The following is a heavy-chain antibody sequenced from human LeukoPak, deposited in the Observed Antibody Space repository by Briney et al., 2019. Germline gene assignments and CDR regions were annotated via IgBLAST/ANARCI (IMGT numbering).Heavy chain of an antibody. J-gene: IGHJ6*03. D-gene: IGHD1-1*01. CDR1: GFTFSSYS. CDR3: ASSHIPTGQGWLFYYYMDV. Sequence: GGSLRLSCAASGFTFSSYSMNWVRQAPGKGLEWVSSISSSSRHIYYGDSVKGRFTISRDNAKNLLHLQMNSLRAEDTAVYYCASSHIPTGQGWLFYYYMDVWGKGTTVTVSS. CDR2: ISSSSRHI. V-gene: IGHV3-21*01.